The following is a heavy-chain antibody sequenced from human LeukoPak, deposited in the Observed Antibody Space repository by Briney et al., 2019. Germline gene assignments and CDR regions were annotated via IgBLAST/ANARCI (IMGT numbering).Heavy chain of an antibody. V-gene: IGHV1-2*04. CDR3: ARDLRSRWTHGMDV. Sequence: ASVKVSCKASGYTFTGYYMHWVRQAPGQGLEWMGWINPNSGGTNYAQKFQGWVTMTRDTSISTAYMELSRLRSDDTAVYYCARDLRSRWTHGMDVWGKGTTVTVSS. CDR1: GYTFTGYY. J-gene: IGHJ6*04. CDR2: INPNSGGT. D-gene: IGHD6-19*01.